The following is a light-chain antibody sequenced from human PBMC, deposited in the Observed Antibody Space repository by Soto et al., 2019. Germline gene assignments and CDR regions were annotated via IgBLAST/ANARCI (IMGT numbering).Light chain of an antibody. CDR1: SSDFGSYNL. CDR3: CSYAGSSTPVV. CDR2: EAS. J-gene: IGLJ2*01. Sequence: QSAPTHPASVSRAPGQSLTISCTGTSSDFGSYNLVSWYQQHPGKAPKLMIYEASKRPSGVSNRFSGSKSGNTASLTISGLQAEDEADYYCCSYAGSSTPVVFGGGTKLTVL. V-gene: IGLV2-23*01.